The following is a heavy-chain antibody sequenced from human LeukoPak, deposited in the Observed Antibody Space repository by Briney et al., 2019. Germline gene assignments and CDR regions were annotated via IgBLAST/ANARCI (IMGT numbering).Heavy chain of an antibody. D-gene: IGHD3-22*01. CDR1: GGSIRSYY. Sequence: SETLSLICTVSGGSIRSYYWSWIRQPAGKGLEWIGRIYTSGSTNYNPSLKSRVTMSVDTSKNQFSLKLSSVTAADTAVYYCAREVLRYDSSGYWPVYYFDYWGQGTLVTVSS. CDR2: IYTSGST. V-gene: IGHV4-4*07. CDR3: AREVLRYDSSGYWPVYYFDY. J-gene: IGHJ4*02.